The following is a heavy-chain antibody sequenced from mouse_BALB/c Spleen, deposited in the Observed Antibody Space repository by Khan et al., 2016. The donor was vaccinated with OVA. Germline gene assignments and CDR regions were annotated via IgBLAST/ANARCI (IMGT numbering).Heavy chain of an antibody. V-gene: IGHV2-9*02. CDR3: ASLEAI. J-gene: IGHJ2*01. CDR2: IWAGGST. D-gene: IGHD3-2*02. CDR1: GFSLTSYG. Sequence: QVQLKESGPGLVAPSQSLSITCTVSGFSLTSYGVHWVRQPPGTGLEWRGVIWAGGSTNYNSALMYRLSISKDNTKSQVFLKMNSLQTDDTAMYYCASLEAIWGQGTTLTVSS.